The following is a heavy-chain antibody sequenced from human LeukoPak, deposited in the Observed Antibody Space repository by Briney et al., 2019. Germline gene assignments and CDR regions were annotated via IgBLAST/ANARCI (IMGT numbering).Heavy chain of an antibody. CDR2: FHTSGST. CDR3: ARDRGSGSYPFDY. Sequence: PSETLSLTCTVSGGSISSGNKYWSWIRQPAGKGLEWIGRFHTSGSTNYNPSLKSRVTISVDTSKNQFSLKLSSVTAADTAVYYCARDRGSGSYPFDYWGQGTLVTVSS. J-gene: IGHJ4*02. CDR1: GGSISSGNKY. V-gene: IGHV4-61*02. D-gene: IGHD3-10*01.